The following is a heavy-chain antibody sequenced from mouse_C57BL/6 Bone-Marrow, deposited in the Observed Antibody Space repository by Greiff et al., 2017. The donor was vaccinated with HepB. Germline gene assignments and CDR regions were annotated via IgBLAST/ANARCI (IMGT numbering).Heavy chain of an antibody. CDR3: AREKVYAMDY. J-gene: IGHJ4*01. CDR2: IDPSDSYT. CDR1: GYTFTSYW. V-gene: IGHV1-69*01. Sequence: QVQLQQPGAELVMPGASVKLSCKASGYTFTSYWMHWVKQRPGQGLEWIGEIDPSDSYTNYNQKFKGKSTLPVDKSSSTAYLQLSSLTSEDSAVYYCAREKVYAMDYWGQGTSVTVSS.